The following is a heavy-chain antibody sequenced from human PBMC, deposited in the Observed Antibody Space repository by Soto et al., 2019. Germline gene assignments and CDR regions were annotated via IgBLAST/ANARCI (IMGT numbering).Heavy chain of an antibody. Sequence: QVQLVQSGAEVKKPGSSVKVSCKASGGTFSSYAISWVRQAPGQGLEWMGGIIPIFGTANYAQKFQGRVTITADESTSTAYMELSSLRSEDTALYYCARDYQYYYDSSGPYDAFDIWGQGTMVTVSS. V-gene: IGHV1-69*01. CDR1: GGTFSSYA. J-gene: IGHJ3*02. CDR3: ARDYQYYYDSSGPYDAFDI. CDR2: IIPIFGTA. D-gene: IGHD3-22*01.